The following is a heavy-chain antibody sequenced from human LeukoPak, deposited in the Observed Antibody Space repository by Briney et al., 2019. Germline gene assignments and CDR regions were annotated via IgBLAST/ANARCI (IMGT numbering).Heavy chain of an antibody. V-gene: IGHV3-48*03. Sequence: VGSLRLSCAASGFTFSSYEMNWVRQAPGKGLEWVSYISSSGSTIYYADSVKGRFTISRDNAKNSLYLQMNSLRAEDTAVYYCARGLAAFDIWGQGTMVTVSS. CDR2: ISSSGSTI. J-gene: IGHJ3*02. CDR3: ARGLAAFDI. CDR1: GFTFSSYE. D-gene: IGHD3-16*01.